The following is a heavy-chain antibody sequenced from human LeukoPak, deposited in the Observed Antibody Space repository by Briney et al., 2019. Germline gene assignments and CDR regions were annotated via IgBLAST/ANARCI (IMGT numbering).Heavy chain of an antibody. CDR3: ASEPRRAPAAIEP. J-gene: IGHJ5*02. CDR1: GFTFSSYS. D-gene: IGHD2-2*01. Sequence: PGGSLRLSCAASGFTFSSYSMNWVRQAPGKGLEWVSSISSSSSYIYYADSVKGRFTISRDNAKNSLYLQMNSLRAEDTAVYYCASEPRRAPAAIEPWGQGTLVTVSS. CDR2: ISSSSSYI. V-gene: IGHV3-21*01.